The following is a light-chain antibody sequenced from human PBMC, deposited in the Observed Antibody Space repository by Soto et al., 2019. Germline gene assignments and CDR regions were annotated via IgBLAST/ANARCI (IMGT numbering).Light chain of an antibody. CDR3: QQYGSSPRT. J-gene: IGKJ1*01. CDR1: QSVSSSY. CDR2: GAS. Sequence: EIVLTQSPGTLSLSPGERATLSCRASQSVSSSYLAWYQQKPGQAPRLLIYGASSSATGIPDRFSGSGSGTDFTLTISRLEPEDFAVYYCQQYGSSPRTFGQGTMVEIK. V-gene: IGKV3-20*01.